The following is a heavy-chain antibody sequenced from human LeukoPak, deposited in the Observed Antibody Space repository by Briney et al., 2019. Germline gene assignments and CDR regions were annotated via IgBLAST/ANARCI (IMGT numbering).Heavy chain of an antibody. CDR3: ARVDTADPTYFDY. V-gene: IGHV4-59*01. J-gene: IGHJ4*02. Sequence: SETLSLTCTVSGGSISSYYWSWIRQPPGKGLEWIGYIYYSGSTNYNPSLKSRVTISVDTSKNQFSLKLSSVTAADTAVYYCARVDTADPTYFDYWGQGTLVTVSS. D-gene: IGHD5-18*01. CDR2: IYYSGST. CDR1: GGSISSYY.